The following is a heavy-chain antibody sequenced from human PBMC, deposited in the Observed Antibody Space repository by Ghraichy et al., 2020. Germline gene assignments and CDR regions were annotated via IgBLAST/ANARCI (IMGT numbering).Heavy chain of an antibody. CDR1: GFTFSSYS. V-gene: IGHV3-21*01. J-gene: IGHJ4*02. D-gene: IGHD3-3*01. CDR2: ISSSSSYI. Sequence: GGSLRLSCAASGFTFSSYSMNWVRQAPGKGLEWVSSISSSSSYIYYADSVKGRFTISRDNAKNSLYLQMNSLRAEDTAVYYCARGSGSLYYDFWSGYRLDYWGQGTLVTVSS. CDR3: ARGSGSLYYDFWSGYRLDY.